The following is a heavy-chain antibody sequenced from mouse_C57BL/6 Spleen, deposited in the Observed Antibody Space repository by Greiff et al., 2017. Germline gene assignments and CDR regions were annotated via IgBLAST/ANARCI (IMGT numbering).Heavy chain of an antibody. CDR2: IYPSDSET. J-gene: IGHJ4*01. Sequence: QVQLQQPGAELVRPGSSVKLSCKASGYTFTSYWMDWVKQRPGQGLEWIGNIYPSDSETHYNQKFKDKATLTVDKSSSTAYIQLSSLTSEDSAVYYCARYGDIAMDYWGQGTSVTGSS. CDR3: ARYGDIAMDY. V-gene: IGHV1-61*01. CDR1: GYTFTSYW. D-gene: IGHD2-13*01.